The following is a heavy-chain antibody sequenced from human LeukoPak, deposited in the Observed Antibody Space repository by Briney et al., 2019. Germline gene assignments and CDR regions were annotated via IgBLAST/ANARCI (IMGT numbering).Heavy chain of an antibody. Sequence: GGSLRLSCAASDFTFSNAWMNWVRQAPGKGLEWVANIKQDGSEKYYVDSVKGRFTISRDNAKNSLYLQMNSLRAEDTAVYYCASPSSSGWYYYFDYWGQGTLVTVSS. D-gene: IGHD6-19*01. CDR1: DFTFSNAW. V-gene: IGHV3-7*01. CDR3: ASPSSSGWYYYFDY. CDR2: IKQDGSEK. J-gene: IGHJ4*02.